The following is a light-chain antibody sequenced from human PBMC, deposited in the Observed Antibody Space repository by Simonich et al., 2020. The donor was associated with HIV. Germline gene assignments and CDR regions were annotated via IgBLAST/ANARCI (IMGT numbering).Light chain of an antibody. CDR1: QSVSSN. Sequence: EIVMTQSPATLSVSPGARATLSRRASQSVSSNLAWYQQKPCQAPRLLIYGASTRATGIPARLSGSGSGTEFTLTISNMQSEDFAVYYCQQYNNWPPYTFGQGTKLEIK. CDR2: GAS. CDR3: QQYNNWPPYT. V-gene: IGKV3-15*01. J-gene: IGKJ2*01.